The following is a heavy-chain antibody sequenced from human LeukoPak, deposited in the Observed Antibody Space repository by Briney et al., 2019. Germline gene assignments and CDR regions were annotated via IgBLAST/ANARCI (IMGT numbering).Heavy chain of an antibody. CDR2: INPNSGGT. V-gene: IGHV1-2*06. D-gene: IGHD6-19*01. CDR1: GYTFTGYY. Sequence: ASVKVSCKASGYTFTGYYMHWVRQAPGQGLEWMGRINPNSGGTNYAQKFQGRVTMTRDTSISTAYMELSRLRSDDTAVYYCAREYRSGWYRTPEFDYWGQGTLVTVSS. CDR3: AREYRSGWYRTPEFDY. J-gene: IGHJ4*02.